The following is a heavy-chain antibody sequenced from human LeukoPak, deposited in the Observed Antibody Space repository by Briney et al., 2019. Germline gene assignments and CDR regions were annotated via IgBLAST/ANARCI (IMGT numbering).Heavy chain of an antibody. V-gene: IGHV4-59*01. CDR3: ARGFDSSSGWYPAFDI. CDR2: IYYSGIT. Sequence: SETLSLTCTVSGGSIRGYYWSWIRQPPGKGLEYIGYIYYSGITNYNPSLKTRVTISVDTSKNQFSLRLNSVTAADTAMYYCARGFDSSSGWYPAFDIWGHGTMGTVSS. J-gene: IGHJ3*02. CDR1: GGSIRGYY. D-gene: IGHD6-19*01.